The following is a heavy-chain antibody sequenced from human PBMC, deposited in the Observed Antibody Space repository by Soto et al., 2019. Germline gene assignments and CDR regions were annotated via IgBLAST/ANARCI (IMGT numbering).Heavy chain of an antibody. CDR3: ARVGTGTKVMDV. V-gene: IGHV4-30-2*01. CDR1: GGSISSGGYS. J-gene: IGHJ6*02. CDR2: IYHSGST. Sequence: SETLSLTCAVSGGSISSGGYSWSWIRQPPGKGLEWIGYIYHSGSTYCNPSLKSRVTISVDRSKNQFSLKLSSVTAADTAVYYCARVGTGTKVMDVWGQGTTVTVSS. D-gene: IGHD1-7*01.